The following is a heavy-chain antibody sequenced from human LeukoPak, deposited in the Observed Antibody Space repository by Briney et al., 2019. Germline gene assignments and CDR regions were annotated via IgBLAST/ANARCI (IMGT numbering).Heavy chain of an antibody. Sequence: GGTLRLSCAASGFTFNSYAMSWVRQAPGKGLEWVSAISGSGGSTYYADSVKGRFTISRDNAKNSLYLQMNSLRAEDTAVFYCARDGLATATLHWNFDLWGRGALVTVSS. V-gene: IGHV3-23*01. D-gene: IGHD1-26*01. CDR2: ISGSGGST. J-gene: IGHJ2*01. CDR1: GFTFNSYA. CDR3: ARDGLATATLHWNFDL.